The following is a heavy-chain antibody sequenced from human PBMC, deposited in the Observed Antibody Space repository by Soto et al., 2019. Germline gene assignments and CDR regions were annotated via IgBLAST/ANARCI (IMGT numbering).Heavy chain of an antibody. J-gene: IGHJ4*02. D-gene: IGHD2-2*01. CDR3: ARDIRPHGGYCSSTSCYAPGNFDY. CDR2: IIPILGIA. CDR1: GGTFSSYT. V-gene: IGHV1-69*08. Sequence: QVQLVQSGAEVKKPGSSVKVSCKASGGTFSSYTISWVRQAPGQGLEWMGRIIPILGIANYAQKFQGRVTITADKSTSTAYRELSSMRSEDTAVYYCARDIRPHGGYCSSTSCYAPGNFDYWGQGTLVTVSS.